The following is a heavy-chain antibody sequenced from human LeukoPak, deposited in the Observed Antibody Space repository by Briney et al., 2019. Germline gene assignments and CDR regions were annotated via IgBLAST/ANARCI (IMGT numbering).Heavy chain of an antibody. Sequence: SETLSLTCTVSDGSISTYYWSWIRQPPGKGLEWTGYIYYSGSTNHNPSLKSRLTISVDTSKNQLSLKLSSVTAADTAVYYCARARVGVAGFFDYWGQGTLVTVSS. CDR3: ARARVGVAGFFDY. V-gene: IGHV4-59*01. CDR2: IYYSGST. CDR1: DGSISTYY. J-gene: IGHJ4*02. D-gene: IGHD6-19*01.